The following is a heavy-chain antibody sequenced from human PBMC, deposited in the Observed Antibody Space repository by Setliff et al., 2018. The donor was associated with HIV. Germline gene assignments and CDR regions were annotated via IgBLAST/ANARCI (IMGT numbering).Heavy chain of an antibody. CDR1: GFTFSSYA. Sequence: PGGSLRLSCAASGFTFSSYAMSWVRQAPGKGLEWVSGISGNGGSTYYADSVKGRFTISRDNAKNTLYLQMSSLRSEDTGIYYCVRIYYYESSGHMPVDYWGQGTQVTVSS. V-gene: IGHV3-23*01. CDR2: ISGNGGST. J-gene: IGHJ4*02. CDR3: VRIYYYESSGHMPVDY. D-gene: IGHD3-22*01.